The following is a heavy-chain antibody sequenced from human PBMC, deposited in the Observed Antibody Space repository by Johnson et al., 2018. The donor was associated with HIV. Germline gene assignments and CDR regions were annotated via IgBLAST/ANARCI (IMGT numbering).Heavy chain of an antibody. D-gene: IGHD3-3*01. CDR3: ARDRNHYDFWSGYYYDAFDI. Sequence: VQLVESGGGLVKPGGSLRLSCASSGFTFSNAWMSWVRQAPGKGLEWVGRIKSKTDGGTTDYAAPVKGRFTISRDDSKNTLYLQMNSLRAEDTAVYYCARDRNHYDFWSGYYYDAFDIWGQGTMVTVSS. CDR2: IKSKTDGGTT. V-gene: IGHV3-15*01. J-gene: IGHJ3*02. CDR1: GFTFSNAW.